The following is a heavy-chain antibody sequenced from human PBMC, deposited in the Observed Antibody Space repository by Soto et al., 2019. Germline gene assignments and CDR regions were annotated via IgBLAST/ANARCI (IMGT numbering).Heavy chain of an antibody. CDR2: IYTSGTT. J-gene: IGHJ6*02. V-gene: IGHV4-4*07. Sequence: SETLSLTCNVSGGSIRSNYWSWIRQPAGKALEWIGRIYTSGTTNYNPSLKSRATMLIDTSKNQFSLILSSVTAADTGVYYCAREGASGYGMDVWGQGTTVTVSS. D-gene: IGHD1-26*01. CDR3: AREGASGYGMDV. CDR1: GGSIRSNY.